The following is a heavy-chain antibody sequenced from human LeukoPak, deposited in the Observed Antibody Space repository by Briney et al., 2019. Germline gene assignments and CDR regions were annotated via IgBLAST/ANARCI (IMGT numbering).Heavy chain of an antibody. J-gene: IGHJ2*01. CDR2: ISWNSGSI. Sequence: GRSLRLSCAASGFTFDDYAMHWVRQAPGKGLEWVSGISWNSGSIGYADSVKGRFTISRDNAKNSLYLQMNSLRAEETALYYCAKDKRDGYNSWYFDLWGRGTLVTVSS. V-gene: IGHV3-9*01. D-gene: IGHD5-24*01. CDR1: GFTFDDYA. CDR3: AKDKRDGYNSWYFDL.